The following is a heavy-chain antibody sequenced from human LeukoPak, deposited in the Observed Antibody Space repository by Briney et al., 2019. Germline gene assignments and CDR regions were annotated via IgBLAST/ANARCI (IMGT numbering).Heavy chain of an antibody. CDR2: VYYTDKT. CDR3: AREATDTSIAARYYYMDV. V-gene: IGHV4-59*12. Sequence: SETLSLTCTVSNDSFSNYYWTWIRQSPGKALEWIGYVYYTDKTHYNPSLKSRVFISADTSKNQFSLKLSSVTAADTAVYYCAREATDTSIAARYYYMDVWGKGTTVTVSS. J-gene: IGHJ6*03. CDR1: NDSFSNYY. D-gene: IGHD6-6*01.